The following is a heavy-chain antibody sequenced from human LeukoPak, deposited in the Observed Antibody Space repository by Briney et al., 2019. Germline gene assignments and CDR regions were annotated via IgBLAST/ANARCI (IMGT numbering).Heavy chain of an antibody. CDR2: ISSTSSHR. D-gene: IGHD3-22*01. Sequence: EPGGSLRLSCAASGFTFSSYTMNWVRQAPGKGLEWVSSISSTSSHRYHADSVKGRFTISRDNAKNSLYLQMNSLRAEDTAVYYCARDQGSGYYHYGMDVWGQGTTVTVSS. CDR1: GFTFSSYT. CDR3: ARDQGSGYYHYGMDV. V-gene: IGHV3-21*01. J-gene: IGHJ6*02.